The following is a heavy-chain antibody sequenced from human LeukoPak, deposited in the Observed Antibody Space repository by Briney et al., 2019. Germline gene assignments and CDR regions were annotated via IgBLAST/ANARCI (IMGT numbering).Heavy chain of an antibody. J-gene: IGHJ4*01. CDR2: IYYSGST. CDR3: ATARGGTTTAASRPFDC. V-gene: IGHV4-31*03. Sequence: PSETLSLTCTVSGGSISSGGYYWSWIRQHPGKGLEWIGYIYYSGSTYYNPSLKCRVTISVDTSKNQFSLKLSSVTAADTAVYYCATARGGTTTAASRPFDCWGQGTLVTVSS. D-gene: IGHD1-14*01. CDR1: GGSISSGGYY.